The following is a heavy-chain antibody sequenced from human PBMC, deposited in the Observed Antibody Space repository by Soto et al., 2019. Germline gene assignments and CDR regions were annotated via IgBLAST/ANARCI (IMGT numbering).Heavy chain of an antibody. Sequence: SGASLRLSCAASGFTFSTYGMNWVRQAPGKGLEWLSSISDSGHYIYYADSVKGLFTISRDNAKNSLFLQMSSLRGEDTAVYYCARSGLARPYSASHWFDPWGHGTLVTVYS. V-gene: IGHV3-21*01. J-gene: IGHJ5*02. CDR1: GFTFSTYG. CDR3: ARSGLARPYSASHWFDP. CDR2: ISDSGHYI. D-gene: IGHD3-22*01.